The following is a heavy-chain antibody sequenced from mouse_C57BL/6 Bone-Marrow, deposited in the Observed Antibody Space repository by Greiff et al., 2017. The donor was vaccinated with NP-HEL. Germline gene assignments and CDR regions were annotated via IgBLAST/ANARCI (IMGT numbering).Heavy chain of an antibody. Sequence: VQLQQSGPGLVQPSQCLSITCTVSGFSFTSYGVHWVRQSPGQGLEWLGVIWSGGSTDYNAAFMSRLSITNDTSTSQMFFKMNSLQAYDTAIYYCAKNRDYSNPDYFDYWGQGTTLTVSS. V-gene: IGHV2-5*01. CDR2: IWSGGST. J-gene: IGHJ2*01. CDR1: GFSFTSYG. D-gene: IGHD2-5*01. CDR3: AKNRDYSNPDYFDY.